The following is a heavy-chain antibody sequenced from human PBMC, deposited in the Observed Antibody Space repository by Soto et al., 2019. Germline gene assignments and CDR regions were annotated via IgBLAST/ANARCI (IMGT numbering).Heavy chain of an antibody. D-gene: IGHD3-10*01. J-gene: IGHJ6*02. CDR2: ISYDGSNK. Sequence: GGSLRLSCAASGFTFSSYAMHWVRQAPGKGLEWVAVISYDGSNKYYADSVKGRFTISRDNSKNTLYLQMNSLRAEDTAVHYCARGGRFGELSRYGMDVWGQGTTVTVSS. CDR3: ARGGRFGELSRYGMDV. V-gene: IGHV3-30-3*01. CDR1: GFTFSSYA.